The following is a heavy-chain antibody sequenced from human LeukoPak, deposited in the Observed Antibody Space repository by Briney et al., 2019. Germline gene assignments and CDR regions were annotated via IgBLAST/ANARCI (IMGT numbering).Heavy chain of an antibody. CDR1: GFTFSNYG. CDR2: ISSSGGT. V-gene: IGHV3-23*01. J-gene: IGHJ4*02. Sequence: GGSLRLSCAASGFTFSNYGMGWVRQAPGKGLEWVSSISSSGGTYYADSVKGRFTISRDNSKNTLYLQTNSLRAEDTAVYYCAKRHYDSNGYCFDYWGQGTLVTVSS. CDR3: AKRHYDSNGYCFDY. D-gene: IGHD3-22*01.